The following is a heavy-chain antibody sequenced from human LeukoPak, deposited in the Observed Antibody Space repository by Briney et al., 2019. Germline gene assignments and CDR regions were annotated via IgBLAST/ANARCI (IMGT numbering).Heavy chain of an antibody. V-gene: IGHV3-11*01. J-gene: IGHJ4*02. CDR3: ARDRAYCSGGSCGPAFDY. CDR2: ISSSGSTI. D-gene: IGHD2-15*01. Sequence: GGSLRLSCAASGFTFSDYYMSWIRQAPGKGLEWVSYISSSGSTIYYADSVKGRFTISRDNAKNPLYLQMNSLRAEDTAVYYCARDRAYCSGGSCGPAFDYWGQGTLVTVSS. CDR1: GFTFSDYY.